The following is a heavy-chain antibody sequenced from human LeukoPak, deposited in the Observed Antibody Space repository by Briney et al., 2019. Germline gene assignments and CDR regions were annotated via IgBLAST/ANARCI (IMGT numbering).Heavy chain of an antibody. CDR2: IIPIFGTT. J-gene: IGHJ4*02. V-gene: IGHV1-69*05. CDR1: GGTFSSYA. D-gene: IGHD3-22*01. Sequence: SVKVSCKASGGTFSSYAISWVRQAPGQGLEWMGRIIPIFGTTNYAQKFQGRVMITTDESTSTAYMELRSLRSEDTAVYYCARDAYYYDSSGYYPYYFDYWGQGTLVTVPS. CDR3: ARDAYYYDSSGYYPYYFDY.